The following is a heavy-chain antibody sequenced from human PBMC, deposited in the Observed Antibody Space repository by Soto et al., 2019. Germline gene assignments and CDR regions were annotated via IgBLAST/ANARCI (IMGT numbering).Heavy chain of an antibody. Sequence: QITLKESGPTRVRPTQTLTLTCTFSGFSLSTSGVGLGWIRQPPGKALERLALIYWDDDKRYNPSLKSRLTITKDTSNSQVVLTMTNMDPVDTATYYCAPRAGLQGNWNGGYFDFWGQGALVTVSS. CDR3: APRAGLQGNWNGGYFDF. CDR2: IYWDDDK. D-gene: IGHD1-1*01. V-gene: IGHV2-5*02. J-gene: IGHJ4*02. CDR1: GFSLSTSGVG.